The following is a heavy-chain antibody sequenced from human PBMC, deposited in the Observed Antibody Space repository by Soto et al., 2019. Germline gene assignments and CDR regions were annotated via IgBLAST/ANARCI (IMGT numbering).Heavy chain of an antibody. CDR2: ITQRGTT. CDR3: ARGLRIRSSWYRNDAFDI. V-gene: IGHV4-34*01. Sequence: SETLSLTCAVYGGSFSGDYWSWIRQRPGKGLEWIGEITQRGTTNSSPSPQNRVTISVHPSNNQSSLKLSSVPAADTAVYYCARGLRIRSSWYRNDAFDIWGQGTMVTVSS. J-gene: IGHJ3*02. D-gene: IGHD6-13*01. CDR1: GGSFSGDY.